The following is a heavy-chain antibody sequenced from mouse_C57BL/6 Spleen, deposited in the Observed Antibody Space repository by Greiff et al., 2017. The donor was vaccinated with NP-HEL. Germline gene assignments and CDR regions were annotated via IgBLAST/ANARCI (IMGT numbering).Heavy chain of an antibody. D-gene: IGHD2-4*01. CDR2: IDPNSGGT. Sequence: QVQLQQPGAELVKPGASVKLSCKASGYTFTSYWMHWVKQRPGRGLEWIGRIDPNSGGTKYNEKFKSKATLTVDKPSITAYMQLSSLTSEDSAVYYCARSVYDYSWFAYWGQGTLVTVSA. V-gene: IGHV1-72*01. CDR1: GYTFTSYW. J-gene: IGHJ3*01. CDR3: ARSVYDYSWFAY.